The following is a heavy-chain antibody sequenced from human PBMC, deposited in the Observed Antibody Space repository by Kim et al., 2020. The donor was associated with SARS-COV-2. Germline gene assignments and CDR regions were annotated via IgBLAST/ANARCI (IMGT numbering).Heavy chain of an antibody. CDR1: GGSISSYY. Sequence: SETLSLTCTVSGGSISSYYWSWIRQPPGKGLEWIGYIYYSGSTNYNPSLKSRVTISVDTSKNQFSLKLSSVTAADTAVYYCARHPDTAMVRYYYYGMDVWAKGPRSPSP. V-gene: IGHV4-59*08. J-gene: IGHJ6*02. CDR3: ARHPDTAMVRYYYYGMDV. CDR2: IYYSGST. D-gene: IGHD5-18*01.